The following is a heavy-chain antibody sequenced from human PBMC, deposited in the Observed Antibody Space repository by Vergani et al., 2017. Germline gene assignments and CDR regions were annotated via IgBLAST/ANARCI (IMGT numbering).Heavy chain of an antibody. V-gene: IGHV3-48*04. J-gene: IGHJ4*02. CDR1: GFTFSSYA. D-gene: IGHD6-6*01. CDR2: ISSSGSTI. Sequence: EVQLLESGGGLVQPGGSLRLSCAASGFTFSSYAMSWVRQAPGKGLEWVSYISSSGSTIYYADSVKGRFTISRDNAKNSLYLQMNSLRAEDTAVYYCARVRGIGSSSSVSGGELDYWGQGTLVTVSS. CDR3: ARVRGIGSSSSVSGGELDY.